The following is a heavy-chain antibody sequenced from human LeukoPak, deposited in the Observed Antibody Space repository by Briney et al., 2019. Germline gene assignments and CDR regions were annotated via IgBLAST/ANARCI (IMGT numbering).Heavy chain of an antibody. CDR2: INTGNGNT. CDR3: ARGGYSYYGMDV. J-gene: IGHJ6*02. Sequence: GASVKVSCKASGYTFTSYAMHWVRQAPGQRLEWMGWINTGNGNTKYSQKFQGRVTITRDTSASTAYMELSSLRSEDTAVYYCARGGYSYYGMDVWGQGTTVTVSS. V-gene: IGHV1-3*04. D-gene: IGHD5-18*01. CDR1: GYTFTSYA.